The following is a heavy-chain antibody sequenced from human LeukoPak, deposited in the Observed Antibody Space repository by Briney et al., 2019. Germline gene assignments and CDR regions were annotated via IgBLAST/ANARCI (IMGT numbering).Heavy chain of an antibody. Sequence: GGSLRLSSAASGFTFSIYAMCWGRQALGEGLECGSAVRGSGGSTYYADSVKGRSTISRDDSTNTLYLQVNSLRAEDTAVYYCAKDHERYDSSAHYRIMILGNWGQGTLVTVSS. V-gene: IGHV3-23*01. J-gene: IGHJ4*02. CDR2: VRGSGGST. CDR1: GFTFSIYA. CDR3: AKDHERYDSSAHYRIMILGN. D-gene: IGHD3-22*01.